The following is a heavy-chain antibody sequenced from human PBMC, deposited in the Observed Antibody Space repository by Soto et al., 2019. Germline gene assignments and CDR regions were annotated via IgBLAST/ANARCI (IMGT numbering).Heavy chain of an antibody. V-gene: IGHV4-38-2*01. CDR2: ISQSGTT. D-gene: IGHD3-22*01. Sequence: PSETLSLTCAVSGYSISSPYSCGWIRQPPGKGLEWIGSISQSGTTYYNPSLKSRVTISVDASKSQFSLQLNSVTAADTAFYYCARINYDGSDFYGGVFDIWGHGTMVTVSS. J-gene: IGHJ3*02. CDR1: GYSISSPYS. CDR3: ARINYDGSDFYGGVFDI.